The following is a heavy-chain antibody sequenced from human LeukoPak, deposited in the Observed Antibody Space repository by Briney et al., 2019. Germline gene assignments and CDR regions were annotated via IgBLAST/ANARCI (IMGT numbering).Heavy chain of an antibody. Sequence: TGGSLRLSCAASGFTFTTYAMSWVRQAPGKGLEWVLSVSHVGDRPNYADSVKGRFTISRDNSKNTLYLHMNSLRADDTAVYFCARHLAGNRYVFDNWGQGTLVTVSS. CDR2: VSHVGDRP. CDR3: ARHLAGNRYVFDN. CDR1: GFTFTTYA. D-gene: IGHD5-12*01. V-gene: IGHV3-23*01. J-gene: IGHJ4*02.